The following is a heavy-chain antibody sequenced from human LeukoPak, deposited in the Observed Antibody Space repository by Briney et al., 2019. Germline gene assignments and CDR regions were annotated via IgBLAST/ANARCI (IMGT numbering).Heavy chain of an antibody. CDR1: GFTVSSND. J-gene: IGHJ4*02. V-gene: IGHV3-66*04. CDR3: ARRTVPGRPGY. CDR2: IYSGGST. D-gene: IGHD6-6*01. Sequence: GGSLRLSCAASGFTVSSNDMGWVRQAPGKGLEWVSVIYSGGSTRYTDSVKGRFSISRDNSKNTVSLQMNSLRAEDTAVYYCARRTVPGRPGYWGQGTLVTVSS.